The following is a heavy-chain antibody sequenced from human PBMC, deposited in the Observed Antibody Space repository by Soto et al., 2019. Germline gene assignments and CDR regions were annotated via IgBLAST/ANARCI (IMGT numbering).Heavy chain of an antibody. D-gene: IGHD3-3*01. Sequence: QVQLVQSGAEVKKPGASVKVSCKASGYTFTSYDINWVRQATGQGLEWMGWMNPNSGNTGYAQKFQDRVTMTRNTSISTAYMELSSLRSEDTAVYYCARGPPYDFWSGLSWFDPWGQGTLVTVSS. V-gene: IGHV1-8*01. CDR2: MNPNSGNT. CDR3: ARGPPYDFWSGLSWFDP. J-gene: IGHJ5*02. CDR1: GYTFTSYD.